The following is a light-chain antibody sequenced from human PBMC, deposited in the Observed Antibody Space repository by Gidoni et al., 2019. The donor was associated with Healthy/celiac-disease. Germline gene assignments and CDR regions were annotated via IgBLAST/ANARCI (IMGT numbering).Light chain of an antibody. CDR1: QSVSSY. V-gene: IGKV3-11*01. CDR3: QQRSNWPQNT. CDR2: DAY. Sequence: EIVLTQSPATLSLSPGERATLSCRASQSVSSYLAWYQQKPGQAPRLLIYDAYNRATGIPARFSGSESGTDFTLTISSLEPEDFAVYYCQQRSNWPQNTFGGGTKVEIK. J-gene: IGKJ4*01.